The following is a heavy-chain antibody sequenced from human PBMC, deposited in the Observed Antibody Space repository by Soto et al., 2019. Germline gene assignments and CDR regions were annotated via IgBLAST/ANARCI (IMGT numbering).Heavy chain of an antibody. Sequence: KPSETLSLTCTVSGGSISSGDYYWSWIRQPPGKGLEWIGYIYYSGSTYYNPSLKSRVTISVDTSKNQFSLKLSSVTAADTAVYYCAREGIAARHYYYGTDVWGQGTTVTVSS. CDR2: IYYSGST. CDR1: GGSISSGDYY. J-gene: IGHJ6*02. V-gene: IGHV4-30-4*01. D-gene: IGHD6-6*01. CDR3: AREGIAARHYYYGTDV.